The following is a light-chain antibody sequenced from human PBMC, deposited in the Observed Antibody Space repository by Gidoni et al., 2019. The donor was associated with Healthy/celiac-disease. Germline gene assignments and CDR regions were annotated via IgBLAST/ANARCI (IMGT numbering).Light chain of an antibody. V-gene: IGKV1-9*01. J-gene: IGKJ3*01. CDR3: QQLSSSPLT. CDR2: AAS. CDR1: QGISSY. Sequence: DIELTQSPSFLSASVGDRVTITCRSSQGISSYLAWYQQKPGKAPKLLIYAASTLQGGVPSRFSGSGSGTESPLTISSLQPEDFATYSCQQLSSSPLTFGPGTKVDIK.